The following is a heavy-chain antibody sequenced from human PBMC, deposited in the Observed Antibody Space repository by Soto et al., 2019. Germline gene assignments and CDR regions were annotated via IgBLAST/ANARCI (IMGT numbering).Heavy chain of an antibody. CDR1: GYTFTGYY. J-gene: IGHJ6*02. Sequence: ASVKVSCKASGYTFTGYYMHWVRQAPGQGLEWMGWINPNSGGTNYAQKFRGRVTMTRDTSISTAYMELSRLRSDDTAVYYCARDLGYCSGGSCYYYYGMDVWGQGTTVTVSS. CDR2: INPNSGGT. D-gene: IGHD2-15*01. CDR3: ARDLGYCSGGSCYYYYGMDV. V-gene: IGHV1-2*02.